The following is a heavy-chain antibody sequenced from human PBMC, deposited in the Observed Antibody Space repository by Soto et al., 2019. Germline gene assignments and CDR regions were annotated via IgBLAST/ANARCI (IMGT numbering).Heavy chain of an antibody. J-gene: IGHJ4*02. Sequence: SETRSLTCTVSGGSISSYYWSWIRQPPGKGLEWIGYIYYSGSTNYNPSLKSRVTISVDTSKNQFSLKLSSVTAADTAVYYCARLSGYDYTIDYWGQGTLVTVSS. CDR3: ARLSGYDYTIDY. V-gene: IGHV4-59*01. CDR2: IYYSGST. CDR1: GGSISSYY. D-gene: IGHD5-12*01.